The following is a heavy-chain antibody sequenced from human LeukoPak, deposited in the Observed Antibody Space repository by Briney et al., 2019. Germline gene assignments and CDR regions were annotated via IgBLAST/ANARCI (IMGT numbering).Heavy chain of an antibody. Sequence: PGGSLRLSCAASGFTFSSYSMNWVRQAPGKGLEWVSSISSSSSYIYYADSVKGRFTISRDNSKDTLFSHMNSLRAEDTALYYCAKRDRLLWFGDLLYPPFDDWGQGTLVTVSS. J-gene: IGHJ4*02. D-gene: IGHD3-10*01. CDR3: AKRDRLLWFGDLLYPPFDD. CDR1: GFTFSSYS. CDR2: ISSSSSYI. V-gene: IGHV3-21*04.